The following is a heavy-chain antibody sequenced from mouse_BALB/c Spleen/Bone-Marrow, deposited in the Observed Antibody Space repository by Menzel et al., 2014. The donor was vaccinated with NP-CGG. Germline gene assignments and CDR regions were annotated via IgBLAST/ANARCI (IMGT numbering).Heavy chain of an antibody. J-gene: IGHJ4*01. CDR1: GFSLTSYG. D-gene: IGHD1-1*01. Sequence: VMLVESGPGLVAPSQSLSITCTVSGFSLTSYGVHWVRPPPGKGLEWLGVVWAGGRTNYNSALMSRLSISKDNPKSXGFLKMNRLQTDDTAMYYCARADYYGSSSYYYAMDYWGQGTSVTVSS. CDR3: ARADYYGSSSYYYAMDY. V-gene: IGHV2-9*02. CDR2: VWAGGRT.